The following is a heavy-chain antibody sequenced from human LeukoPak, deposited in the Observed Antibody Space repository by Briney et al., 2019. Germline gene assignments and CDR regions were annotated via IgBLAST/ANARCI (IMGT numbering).Heavy chain of an antibody. CDR3: ARDQMVVAGLRSDAFDI. V-gene: IGHV3-21*01. D-gene: IGHD2-15*01. Sequence: RSGGSLRLSCVASGFTFSSYSVNWVRQAPGKGLEWVSCISSSSSYIYYADSVKGRFTISRDNAKNSLYLQMNSLRAEDTAVYYCARDQMVVAGLRSDAFDIWGQGTMVTVSS. J-gene: IGHJ3*02. CDR1: GFTFSSYS. CDR2: ISSSSSYI.